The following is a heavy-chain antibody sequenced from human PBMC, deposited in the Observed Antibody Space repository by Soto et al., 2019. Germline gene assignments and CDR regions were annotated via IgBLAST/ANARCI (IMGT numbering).Heavy chain of an antibody. V-gene: IGHV1-46*01. CDR3: ARDSYSSGWYGGRYYYYGMDV. Sequence: ASVKVSCKASGYTFTSYYMHWVRQAPGQGLEWMGIINPSGGSTSYAQKFQGRATMTRDTSTSTVYMELSSLRSEDTAVYYCARDSYSSGWYGGRYYYYGMDVWGQGTTVTVSS. CDR1: GYTFTSYY. D-gene: IGHD6-19*01. J-gene: IGHJ6*02. CDR2: INPSGGST.